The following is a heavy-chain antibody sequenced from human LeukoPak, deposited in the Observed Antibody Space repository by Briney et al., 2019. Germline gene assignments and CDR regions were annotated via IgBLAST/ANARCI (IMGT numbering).Heavy chain of an antibody. CDR1: GGSISSSSYY. J-gene: IGHJ4*02. CDR2: IYYSGST. D-gene: IGHD2-21*02. Sequence: PSETLSLTCTVSGGSISSSSYYWGWIRQPPGKGLEWIGIIYYSGSTYYNPSLKSRVTISVDTSKNQFSLKLSSVTAADTAVYYCARFRNGDCRSYYFDYWGQGTLVTVSS. V-gene: IGHV4-39*01. CDR3: ARFRNGDCRSYYFDY.